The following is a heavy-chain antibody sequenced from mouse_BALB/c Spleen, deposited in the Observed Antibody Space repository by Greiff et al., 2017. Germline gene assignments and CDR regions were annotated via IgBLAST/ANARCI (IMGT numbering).Heavy chain of an antibody. CDR1: GFTFSSYG. Sequence: EVQRVESGGDLVKPGGSLKLSCAASGFTFSSYGMSWVRQTPDKRLEWVATISSGGSYTYYPDSVKGRFTISRDNAKNTLYLQMSSLKSEDTAMYYCARHDEGAMDYWGQGTSVTVSS. V-gene: IGHV5-6*01. J-gene: IGHJ4*01. CDR3: ARHDEGAMDY. CDR2: ISSGGSYT.